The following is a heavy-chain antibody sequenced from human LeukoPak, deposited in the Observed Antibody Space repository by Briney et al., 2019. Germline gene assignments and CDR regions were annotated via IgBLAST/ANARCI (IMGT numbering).Heavy chain of an antibody. CDR3: ARAHTAMVTSSFDY. CDR2: ISSSSSTI. J-gene: IGHJ4*02. CDR1: GFTFSSHG. D-gene: IGHD5-18*01. V-gene: IGHV3-48*01. Sequence: GGSLRLSCSTSGFTFSSHGMHWVRQAPGKGLEWVSYISSSSSTIYYADSVKGRFTISRDNAKNSLYLQMNSLKAEDTAVYYCARAHTAMVTSSFDYWGQGTLVTVSS.